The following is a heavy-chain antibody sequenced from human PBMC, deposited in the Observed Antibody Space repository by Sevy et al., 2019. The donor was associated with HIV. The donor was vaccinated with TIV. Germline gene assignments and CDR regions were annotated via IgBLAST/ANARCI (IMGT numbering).Heavy chain of an antibody. V-gene: IGHV1-46*03. CDR3: AREQGTHYDYIWGSYRYGLDFDH. J-gene: IGHJ4*02. D-gene: IGHD3-16*02. CDR2: INPSGGST. CDR1: GYTFTSYY. Sequence: ASVKVSCKASGYTFTSYYMHWVRQAPGQGLEWMGIINPSGGSTSYAQKFQGRVTMTRDTSTSTVYMELSSLRSEDTAVYYCAREQGTHYDYIWGSYRYGLDFDHWGQGTLVTVSS.